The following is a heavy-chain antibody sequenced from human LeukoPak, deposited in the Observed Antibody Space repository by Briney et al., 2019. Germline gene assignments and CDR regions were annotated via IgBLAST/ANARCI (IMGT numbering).Heavy chain of an antibody. D-gene: IGHD2/OR15-2a*01. CDR3: ARPTFNYYYYGMDV. CDR1: GFTVSSNY. J-gene: IGHJ6*02. CDR2: IYSGGST. Sequence: GGSLRLSCAASGFTVSSNYMSWVRQAPGKGLVWVSVIYSGGSTYYADSVKGRFTISRDNSKNTLYLQMNSLRAEDTAVYYCARPTFNYYYYGMDVWGQGTTVTVSS. V-gene: IGHV3-66*04.